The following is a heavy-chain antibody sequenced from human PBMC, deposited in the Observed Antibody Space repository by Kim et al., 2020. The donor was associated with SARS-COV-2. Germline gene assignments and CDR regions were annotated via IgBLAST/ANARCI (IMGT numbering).Heavy chain of an antibody. CDR2: INAGNGNT. J-gene: IGHJ1*01. D-gene: IGHD3-10*01. V-gene: IGHV1-3*01. CDR3: AREELITMVRGVNAHAEYFQH. CDR1: GYTFTSYA. Sequence: ASVKVSCKASGYTFTSYAMHWVRQAPGQRLEWMGWINAGNGNTKYSQKFQGRVTITRDTSASTAYMELSSLRSEDTAVYYCAREELITMVRGVNAHAEYFQHWGQGTLVTVSS.